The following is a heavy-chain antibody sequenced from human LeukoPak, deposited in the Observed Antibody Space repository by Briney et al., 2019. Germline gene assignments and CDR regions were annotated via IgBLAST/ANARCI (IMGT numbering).Heavy chain of an antibody. J-gene: IGHJ6*02. CDR2: IYYSGST. CDR3: ATTLPVDTAMAPVATLYYGMDV. CDR1: GGSISSGDYY. V-gene: IGHV4-30-4*01. D-gene: IGHD5-18*01. Sequence: PSQTLSLTCTVSGGSISSGDYYWSWIRQPPGKGLEWIGYIYYSGSTYYNPSLKSRVTISVDTSKNQFSLKLSSVTAADTAVYYCATTLPVDTAMAPVATLYYGMDVWGQGTTVTVSS.